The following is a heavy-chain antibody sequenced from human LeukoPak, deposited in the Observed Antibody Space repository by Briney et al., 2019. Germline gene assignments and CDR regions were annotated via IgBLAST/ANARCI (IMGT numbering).Heavy chain of an antibody. D-gene: IGHD6-13*01. CDR1: GDSVSKYY. V-gene: IGHV4-59*02. CDR3: PRAGSSWSFDN. Sequence: PSETLSLTCTVSGDSVSKYYWSWIRQPPGKGLEWIAYIYYAGNTNYNPSLKSRVTISADTSKNQFSLRLSSVTAADTAVYYVPRAGSSWSFDNWGKGTLVTVSS. CDR2: IYYAGNT. J-gene: IGHJ4*02.